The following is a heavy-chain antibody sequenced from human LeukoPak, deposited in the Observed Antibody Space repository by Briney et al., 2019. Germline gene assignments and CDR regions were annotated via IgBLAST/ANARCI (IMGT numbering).Heavy chain of an antibody. V-gene: IGHV3-23*01. CDR1: GFTFSSYA. J-gene: IGHJ4*02. CDR3: ARISGSSGFDY. CDR2: SSGSRSDGST. D-gene: IGHD1-26*01. Sequence: EGSLRLSCAASGFTFSSYAMAWVRQAPGKGLEWVSTSSGSRSDGSTYYADSVKGRFTISRDKSKNTLYLQMTSLRAEDTAVYYCARISGSSGFDYWGQGTLVTVSS.